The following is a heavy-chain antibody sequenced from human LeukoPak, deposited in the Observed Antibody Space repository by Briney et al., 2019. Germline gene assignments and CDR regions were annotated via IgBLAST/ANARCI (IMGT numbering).Heavy chain of an antibody. CDR1: GGTFSSYA. CDR2: IIPIFGTA. J-gene: IGHJ6*02. CDR3: AREGTPPYDILTGYYRYYGMDV. Sequence: SVKVSCKASGGTFSSYAISWVRQAPGQGLEWMGGIIPIFGTANYAQKFQGRVTITADESTSTAYMELSSLRSEDTAVYYCAREGTPPYDILTGYYRYYGMDVRGQGTTVTVSS. D-gene: IGHD3-9*01. V-gene: IGHV1-69*13.